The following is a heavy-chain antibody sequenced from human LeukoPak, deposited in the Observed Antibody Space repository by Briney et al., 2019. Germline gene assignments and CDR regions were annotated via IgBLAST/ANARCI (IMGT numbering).Heavy chain of an antibody. V-gene: IGHV5-51*01. CDR1: GYSFTSYW. Sequence: GESLKISCKGSGYSFTSYWIGWVRQMPGKGLEWMGIIYPGDSDTRYSPSFQGQVTISADKSISTAYLQWSSLKASDTAMYYCARREGYYGSGSYYPFDYWGQGTLVTVSS. J-gene: IGHJ4*02. D-gene: IGHD3-10*01. CDR2: IYPGDSDT. CDR3: ARREGYYGSGSYYPFDY.